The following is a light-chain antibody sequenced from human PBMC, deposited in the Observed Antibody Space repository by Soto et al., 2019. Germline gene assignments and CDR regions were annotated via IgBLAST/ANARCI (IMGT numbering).Light chain of an antibody. V-gene: IGKV3-11*01. CDR3: QQRTNWPPLT. CDR1: QSVGTY. CDR2: DAS. Sequence: EIVLTQSPATLSLSPGERATLSCRASQSVGTYLAWYQQKPGQAPRLLIYDASSRATGIPARFSGSGSGKDFTLTVSGLEPEDFAVYYCQQRTNWPPLTFGGGTKVVMK. J-gene: IGKJ4*01.